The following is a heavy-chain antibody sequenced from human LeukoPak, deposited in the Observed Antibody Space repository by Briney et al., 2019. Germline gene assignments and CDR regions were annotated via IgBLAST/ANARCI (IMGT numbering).Heavy chain of an antibody. Sequence: ASVKVSCKASGYTFTGYYMHWVRQASGQGLEWMGWINPNSGGTNYAQKFQGRVTMTRDTSISTAYMELSRLRSDDTAVYYCARAVITMVRGVIMPFDYWGQGTLVTVSS. J-gene: IGHJ4*02. V-gene: IGHV1-2*02. CDR1: GYTFTGYY. CDR2: INPNSGGT. D-gene: IGHD3-10*01. CDR3: ARAVITMVRGVIMPFDY.